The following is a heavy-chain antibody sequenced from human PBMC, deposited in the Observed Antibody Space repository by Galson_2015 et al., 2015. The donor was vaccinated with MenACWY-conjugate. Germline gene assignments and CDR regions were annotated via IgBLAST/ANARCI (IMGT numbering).Heavy chain of an antibody. J-gene: IGHJ4*02. Sequence: SLRLSCAASGYTFSTYSMNWVRQAPGKGLEWVSYISSSSSTIYYADSVKGRLTISRDNAKNSLYLQMNTLRDEVTAVYYCARVPGYSYGYYDWWGQGTLVTVSS. CDR1: GYTFSTYS. V-gene: IGHV3-48*02. CDR2: ISSSSSTI. CDR3: ARVPGYSYGYYDW. D-gene: IGHD5-18*01.